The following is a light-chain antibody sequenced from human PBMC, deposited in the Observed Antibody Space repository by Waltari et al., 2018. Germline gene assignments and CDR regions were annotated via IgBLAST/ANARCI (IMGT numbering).Light chain of an antibody. Sequence: QSTLTQPASVSGSRGQTITISCTGPSSDIGGYDFSSSYQQFPGKAPKLIIYDVNNRPSGGSDRFSGFKSGNTASLTISGLQPEDEAEYYCSSYTSTNTHVVFGGGTKLTVL. CDR3: SSYTSTNTHVV. CDR2: DVN. V-gene: IGLV2-14*03. J-gene: IGLJ2*01. CDR1: SSDIGGYDF.